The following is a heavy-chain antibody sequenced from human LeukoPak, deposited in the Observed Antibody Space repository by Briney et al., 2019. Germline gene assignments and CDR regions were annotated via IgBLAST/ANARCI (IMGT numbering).Heavy chain of an antibody. V-gene: IGHV3-23*01. J-gene: IGHJ4*02. CDR3: AKARTVIDY. CDR2: ISGSGGTT. D-gene: IGHD3/OR15-3a*01. CDR1: GFTFSSYA. Sequence: GGSLRLSCAASGFTFSSYAMSWVRQAPGKGLEWVSAISGSGGTTYYADSVKGRFTISRDNSKNTLFLQMSSLRAEDTAVYYCAKARTVIDYWGQGTLVTVSS.